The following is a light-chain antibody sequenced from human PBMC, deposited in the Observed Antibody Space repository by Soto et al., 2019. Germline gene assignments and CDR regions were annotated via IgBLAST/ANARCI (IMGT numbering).Light chain of an antibody. CDR1: QSVGSK. Sequence: EVVMTQSPATLSVSPGERATLSCRASQSVGSKLAWYQQKPGQAPRLLFFDPFTRATGIPARFSGSGSGTEFTLFISSLQSEDFAVYYCQQYNNWPPLTFGGGTKVEI. CDR3: QQYNNWPPLT. V-gene: IGKV3-15*01. CDR2: DPF. J-gene: IGKJ4*01.